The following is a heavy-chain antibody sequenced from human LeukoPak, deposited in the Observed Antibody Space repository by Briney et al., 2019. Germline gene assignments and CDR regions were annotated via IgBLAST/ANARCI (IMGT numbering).Heavy chain of an antibody. Sequence: GGSLRLSCAASGFTFSSYAMSWVRQAPGKGLEWVSAISGSGGSTYYADSVKGRFTISRDNSKNTLYLQMNSLRAEDTAVYYCAKPGIAVAGSQDAFDIWGQGTMVTVS. J-gene: IGHJ3*02. CDR1: GFTFSSYA. D-gene: IGHD6-19*01. V-gene: IGHV3-23*01. CDR3: AKPGIAVAGSQDAFDI. CDR2: ISGSGGST.